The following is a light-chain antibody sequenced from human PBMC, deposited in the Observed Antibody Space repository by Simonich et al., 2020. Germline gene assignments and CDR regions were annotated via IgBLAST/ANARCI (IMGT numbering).Light chain of an antibody. CDR1: QSLVHSAGNPY. J-gene: IGKJ1*01. V-gene: IGKV2-30*02. CDR2: KVA. CDR3: MQGTHWPPWT. Sequence: DVVMTQSPLSLPVTLGQPASISCRSSQSLVHSAGNPYLNWCQQRQGQSPRRLIYKVANRDSGVPDRFSGSWSGTDFTLKISRVEAEDVGVYYCMQGTHWPPWTFGQGTKVEIK.